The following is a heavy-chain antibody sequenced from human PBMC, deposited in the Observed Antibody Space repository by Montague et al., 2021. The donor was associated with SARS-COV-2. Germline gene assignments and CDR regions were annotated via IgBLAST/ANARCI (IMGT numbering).Heavy chain of an antibody. CDR2: ISNDGSNK. V-gene: IGHV3-30*04. CDR3: ARESGSFHDGGYFDY. J-gene: IGHJ4*02. CDR1: GFYFSYA. D-gene: IGHD1-26*01. Sequence: SRSLSCAASGFYFSYAMHWVRQAPGKGLEWVALISNDGSNKHYADSVKGRFTISRDNSKSTLYLQVNSLRAEDTAVYYCARESGSFHDGGYFDYWGQGSLVTVSS.